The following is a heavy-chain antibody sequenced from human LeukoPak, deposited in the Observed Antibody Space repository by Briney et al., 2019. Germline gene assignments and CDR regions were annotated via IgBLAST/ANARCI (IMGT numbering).Heavy chain of an antibody. Sequence: GGSLRLSCAASGFTFSSYGMHWVRQAPGKGLEWVALISYDGSNKYYADSVKGRFTISRDNSKNTLYLQMNSLRAEDTAVYYCAKVRFPATVTTPPDYWGQGTLVTVSS. V-gene: IGHV3-30*18. CDR1: GFTFSSYG. D-gene: IGHD4-11*01. J-gene: IGHJ4*02. CDR3: AKVRFPATVTTPPDY. CDR2: ISYDGSNK.